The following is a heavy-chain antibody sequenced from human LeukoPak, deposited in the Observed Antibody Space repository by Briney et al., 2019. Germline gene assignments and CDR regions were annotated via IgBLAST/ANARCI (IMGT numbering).Heavy chain of an antibody. CDR2: ISGSGGGT. CDR3: AKGGGYDFWSGYSPFDY. CDR1: GFTFSSYA. Sequence: GGSLRLSCAASGFTFSSYAMSWVRQAPGKGLEWVSAISGSGGGTYYADSVKGRFTISRDNSKNTLYLQMNSLRAEDTAVYYCAKGGGYDFWSGYSPFDYWGQGTLVTVSS. V-gene: IGHV3-23*01. D-gene: IGHD3-3*01. J-gene: IGHJ4*02.